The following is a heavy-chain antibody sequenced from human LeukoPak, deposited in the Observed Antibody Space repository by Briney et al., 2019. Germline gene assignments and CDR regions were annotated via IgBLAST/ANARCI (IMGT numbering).Heavy chain of an antibody. V-gene: IGHV4-59*01. J-gene: IGHJ3*02. Sequence: PSETLSLTCTVSGGSISSYYWSWIRQPPGKGLEWIGYIYYSGSTNYNPSLKSRVTISADTSKNQFSLKLSSMTAADTAVYYCARDNDSSGYQYAFDIWGQGTMVTVSS. CDR1: GGSISSYY. D-gene: IGHD3-22*01. CDR2: IYYSGST. CDR3: ARDNDSSGYQYAFDI.